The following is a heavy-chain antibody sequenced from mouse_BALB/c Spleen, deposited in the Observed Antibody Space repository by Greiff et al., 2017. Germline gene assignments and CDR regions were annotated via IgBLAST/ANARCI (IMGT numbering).Heavy chain of an antibody. D-gene: IGHD2-2*01. CDR3: TRSGGYLSWFAY. V-gene: IGHV1-69*02. CDR1: GYTFTSYW. Sequence: VQLQQPGAELVRPGASVKLSCKASGYTFTSYWINWVKQRPGQGLEWIGNIYPSDSYTNYNQKFKDKATLTVDKSSSTAYMQLSSPTSEDSAVYYCTRSGGYLSWFAYWGQGTLVTVSA. J-gene: IGHJ3*01. CDR2: IYPSDSYT.